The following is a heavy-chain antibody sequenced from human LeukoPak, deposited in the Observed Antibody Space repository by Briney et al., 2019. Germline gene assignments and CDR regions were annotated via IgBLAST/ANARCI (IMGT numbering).Heavy chain of an antibody. V-gene: IGHV4-61*02. CDR2: IYTSGST. Sequence: SQTLSLTCTVSGGSISSGSYYWSWIRQPAGKGLEWIGRIYTSGSTNYNPSLKSRVTMSVDRSKNQFSLKLSSVTAADTAVYYCARAVGSSKSNWFDPWGQGALVTVSS. D-gene: IGHD1-26*01. J-gene: IGHJ5*02. CDR3: ARAVGSSKSNWFDP. CDR1: GGSISSGSYY.